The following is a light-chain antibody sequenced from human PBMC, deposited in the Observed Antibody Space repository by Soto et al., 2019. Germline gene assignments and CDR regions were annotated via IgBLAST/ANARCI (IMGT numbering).Light chain of an antibody. V-gene: IGLV2-11*01. Sequence: QSALTQPRSVSGSPGQSVTISCTGTNSDVGGHNYVSWYQQHPGKAPKLVIYDVSKRPSGVPDRFSGSKSGNTASLTISGLQAEDEADYYCCSYAGNSLWVFGGGTKLTVL. CDR3: CSYAGNSLWV. J-gene: IGLJ3*02. CDR2: DVS. CDR1: NSDVGGHNY.